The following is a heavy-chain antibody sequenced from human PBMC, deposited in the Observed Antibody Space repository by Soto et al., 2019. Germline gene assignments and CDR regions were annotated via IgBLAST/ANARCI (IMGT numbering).Heavy chain of an antibody. Sequence: QVQLVQSGAEVKKPGDSVKVSCKASGYTFTSYGISWVRQAPGQGLEWMGWIRAYNGNTNYAQKLKGRVTRTTDTSTITXYMXRRSLTSDDTAVYYCARASGRSYWFDPWGQGTLVTVSS. D-gene: IGHD1-26*01. CDR3: ARASGRSYWFDP. J-gene: IGHJ5*02. CDR1: GYTFTSYG. CDR2: IRAYNGNT. V-gene: IGHV1-18*01.